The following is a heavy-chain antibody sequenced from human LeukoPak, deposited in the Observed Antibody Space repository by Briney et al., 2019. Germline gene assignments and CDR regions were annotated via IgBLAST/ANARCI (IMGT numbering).Heavy chain of an antibody. J-gene: IGHJ4*02. D-gene: IGHD3-10*01. Sequence: GGSLRLSCAASGFTFSNYAMHWVRQAPGKRPEWVAFISNDGSQRFDADSVKGRFTISRDNSKNTLYLQVNSLRLDDTAVYYCARGLWFGELLYSRGGIDFWGQGTLVTVSS. CDR3: ARGLWFGELLYSRGGIDF. V-gene: IGHV3-30*04. CDR1: GFTFSNYA. CDR2: ISNDGSQR.